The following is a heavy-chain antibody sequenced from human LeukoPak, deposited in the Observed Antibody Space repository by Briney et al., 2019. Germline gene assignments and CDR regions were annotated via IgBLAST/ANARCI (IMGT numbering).Heavy chain of an antibody. D-gene: IGHD6-19*01. Sequence: GGSLRLSCAASGFTFSSYSMNWVRQAPGKGLEWVSSISSDSSYIYYADSVKGRFTISRDNSKNSLHLQMNSLRAEDTAVYYCARHRYSSGRYSDYWGQGTLVTVSS. V-gene: IGHV3-21*01. J-gene: IGHJ4*02. CDR1: GFTFSSYS. CDR2: ISSDSSYI. CDR3: ARHRYSSGRYSDY.